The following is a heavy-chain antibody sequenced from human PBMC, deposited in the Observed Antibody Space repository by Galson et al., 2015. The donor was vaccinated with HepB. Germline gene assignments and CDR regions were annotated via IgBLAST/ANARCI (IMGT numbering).Heavy chain of an antibody. J-gene: IGHJ6*02. Sequence: SLRLSCAASGFKFNNYWMNWVRQAPGKGLEWVANIKRDGSEIFYVDSVKGRSTISRDNAKNSLYLQMHSLKAEDTAVYYCARDPYCGSDCHGPTFYSSYGMDVWGQGTTVTVSS. CDR2: IKRDGSEI. D-gene: IGHD2-21*02. V-gene: IGHV3-7*01. CDR1: GFKFNNYW. CDR3: ARDPYCGSDCHGPTFYSSYGMDV.